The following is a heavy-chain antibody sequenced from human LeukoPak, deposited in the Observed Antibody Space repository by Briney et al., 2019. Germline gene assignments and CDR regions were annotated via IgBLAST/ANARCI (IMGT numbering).Heavy chain of an antibody. Sequence: SETLSLTCTVSGGSISSYYWSWIRQPPGKGLEWIGYIYYSGSTNYNPSLKSRVTISVDTSKNQFSLKLSSVTAADTAVYYCASGSYDFWSGYSWFDPWGQGTLVTVSS. J-gene: IGHJ5*02. CDR2: IYYSGST. CDR1: GGSISSYY. CDR3: ASGSYDFWSGYSWFDP. D-gene: IGHD3-3*01. V-gene: IGHV4-59*01.